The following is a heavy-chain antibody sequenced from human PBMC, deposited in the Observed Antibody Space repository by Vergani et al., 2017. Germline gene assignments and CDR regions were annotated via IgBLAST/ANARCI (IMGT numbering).Heavy chain of an antibody. CDR2: IHHSGGT. CDR1: DSSIMTNPY. Sequence: QVQLQESGPGLVKPSETLTLTCDVSDSSIMTNPYWGWFRQSPGKGLEWIGCIHHSGGTHYNSSLKSRVSISIVSSSKFSLSLTSVTAADTAIYYCARHRGSGGFFPSSYFYGMDVWAHGTTVTVSS. D-gene: IGHD3-10*01. J-gene: IGHJ6*01. V-gene: IGHV4-38-2*01. CDR3: ARHRGSGGFFPSSYFYGMDV.